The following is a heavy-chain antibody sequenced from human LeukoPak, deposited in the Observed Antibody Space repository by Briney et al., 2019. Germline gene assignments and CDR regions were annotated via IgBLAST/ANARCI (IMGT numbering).Heavy chain of an antibody. J-gene: IGHJ4*02. CDR2: IYYSGST. CDR3: ARGYCSSTSCYLNY. CDR1: GGSISSSSYY. Sequence: SETLSLTCTVSGGSISSSSYYWGWIRQPPGKELEWIGSIYYSGSTYYNPSLKSRVTISVDTSKNQFSLKLSSVTAADTAVYYCARGYCSSTSCYLNYWGQGTLVTVSS. D-gene: IGHD2-2*01. V-gene: IGHV4-39*07.